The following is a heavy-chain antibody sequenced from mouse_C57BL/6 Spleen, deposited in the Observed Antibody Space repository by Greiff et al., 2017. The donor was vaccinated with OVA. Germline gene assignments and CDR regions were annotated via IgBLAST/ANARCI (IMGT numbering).Heavy chain of an antibody. Sequence: EVMLVESGGGLVKPGGSLKLSCAASGFTFSDYGMHWVRQAPEKGLEWVAYISSGSSTIYYADTVKGRFTISRDNAKNTLFLQMTSLRSEDTAMYYCARVYYDYDLYYYAMDYWGQGTSVTVSS. J-gene: IGHJ4*01. CDR1: GFTFSDYG. D-gene: IGHD2-4*01. CDR2: ISSGSSTI. V-gene: IGHV5-17*01. CDR3: ARVYYDYDLYYYAMDY.